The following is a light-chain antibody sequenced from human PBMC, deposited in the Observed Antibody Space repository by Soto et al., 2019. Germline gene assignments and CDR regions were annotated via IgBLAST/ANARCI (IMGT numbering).Light chain of an antibody. CDR2: EVN. CDR3: SSYAGSSNV. J-gene: IGLJ1*01. CDR1: SSDVGGYNY. Sequence: SALTQPPSASGSPGQSVAISCTGTSSDVGGYNYVSWYQQHPGKAPKLMIYEVNKRPSGVPDRFSGSKSGNTASLTVSGLQAEDEADYYCSSYAGSSNVFGTGTKVTAL. V-gene: IGLV2-8*01.